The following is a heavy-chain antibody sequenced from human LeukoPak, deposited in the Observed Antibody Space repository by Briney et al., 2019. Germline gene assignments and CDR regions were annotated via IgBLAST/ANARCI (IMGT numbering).Heavy chain of an antibody. CDR2: IRYDGSNK. CDR3: AKDRGAIVATIDY. J-gene: IGHJ4*02. V-gene: IGHV3-30*02. CDR1: GFTFSSDG. Sequence: GGSLRLSCAASGFTFSSDGMHWVRQAPGKGLEWVAFIRYDGSNKYYADSVKGRFTISRDNSKNTLYLQMNSLRAEDTAVYYCAKDRGAIVATIDYWGQGTLVTVSS. D-gene: IGHD5-12*01.